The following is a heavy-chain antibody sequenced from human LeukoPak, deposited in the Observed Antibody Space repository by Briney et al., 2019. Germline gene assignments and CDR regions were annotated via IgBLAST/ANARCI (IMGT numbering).Heavy chain of an antibody. V-gene: IGHV3-30*04. CDR1: VFTFSSYT. Sequence: GGSLRLSCAASVFTFSSYTIHWVRQAPGKGLEWVAVISNDGKNAYYADSVKGRFTVSRDTSKNTLYLQMNSLRPEDTAVYYCASSGITVTGSYYYYMDVWGKGTTVTVS. J-gene: IGHJ6*03. D-gene: IGHD4-17*01. CDR3: ASSGITVTGSYYYYMDV. CDR2: ISNDGKNA.